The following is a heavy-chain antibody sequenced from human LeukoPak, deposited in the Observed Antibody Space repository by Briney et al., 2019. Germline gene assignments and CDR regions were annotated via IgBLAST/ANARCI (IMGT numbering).Heavy chain of an antibody. D-gene: IGHD3-9*01. CDR2: ISAYNGNT. CDR1: GYTFTSYG. CDR3: ARGGAGYFDPDAFDI. J-gene: IGHJ3*02. Sequence: ASVKVSCKASGYTFTSYGISWVRQAPGQGLWWMGWISAYNGNTNYAQKLQGRVTMTTDTSTSTAYMELRSLRSDDTAVYYCARGGAGYFDPDAFDIWGQGTMVTVSS. V-gene: IGHV1-18*04.